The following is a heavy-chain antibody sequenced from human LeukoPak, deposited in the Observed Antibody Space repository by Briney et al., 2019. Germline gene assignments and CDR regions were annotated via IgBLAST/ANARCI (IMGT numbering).Heavy chain of an antibody. CDR3: ASRRYCTSTTCPYYFDY. CDR2: ITTTGNT. Sequence: PGGSLRLSCAASGFTFNSYAMSWVRQAPGGGLEWVSGITTTGNTYYADSVKGRFTISRDNSKNTLYLQMNSLRAEDTAVYYCASRRYCTSTTCPYYFDYWGQGTLVTVSS. CDR1: GFTFNSYA. J-gene: IGHJ4*02. D-gene: IGHD2-2*01. V-gene: IGHV3-23*01.